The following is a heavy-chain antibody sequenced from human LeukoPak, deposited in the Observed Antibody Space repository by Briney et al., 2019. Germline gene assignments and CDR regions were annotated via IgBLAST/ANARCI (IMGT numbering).Heavy chain of an antibody. CDR2: IYYSGST. Sequence: SETLSLTCAVYGGSFSGYYWSWIRQPPGKGLEWIGYIYYSGSTNYNPSLKSRVTISVDTSKNQFSLKLSSVTAADTAVYYCARTLRRYYFDYWGQGTLVTVSS. V-gene: IGHV4-59*01. J-gene: IGHJ4*02. CDR1: GGSFSGYY. CDR3: ARTLRRYYFDY.